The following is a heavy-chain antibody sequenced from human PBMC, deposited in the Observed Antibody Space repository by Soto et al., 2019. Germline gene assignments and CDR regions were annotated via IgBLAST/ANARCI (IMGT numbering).Heavy chain of an antibody. J-gene: IGHJ4*02. Sequence: EVQLVETGGGLIQPGGSLKLSCSVAGFTVRDSMSWVRQAPGKGLECVSFIHSDGSTHYTDSVRGRFTISRDNSKNTLYLQMDRLRVDDTAVYFCASDASGPFDYWGQGTLVTVSS. D-gene: IGHD6-19*01. CDR2: IHSDGST. CDR1: GFTVRDS. V-gene: IGHV3-53*02. CDR3: ASDASGPFDY.